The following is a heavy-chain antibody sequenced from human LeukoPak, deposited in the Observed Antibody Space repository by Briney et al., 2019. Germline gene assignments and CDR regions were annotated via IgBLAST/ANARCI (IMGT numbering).Heavy chain of an antibody. V-gene: IGHV4-59*08. CDR2: IYYSGST. CDR1: GGSISSYY. CDR3: ARRGSSSPEAPATDY. J-gene: IGHJ4*02. D-gene: IGHD6-6*01. Sequence: SETLSLTCTVSGGSISSYYWSWIRQPPGKGLEWIGYIYYSGSTNYNPSLKSRVTISVDTSKNQFSLKLSSVTAADTAVYYCARRGSSSPEAPATDYWGQGTLVTVSS.